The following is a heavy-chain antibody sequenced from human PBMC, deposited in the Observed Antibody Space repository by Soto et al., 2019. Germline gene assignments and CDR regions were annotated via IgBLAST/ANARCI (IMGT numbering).Heavy chain of an antibody. CDR3: ARVRYSGYDYPYYFDY. Sequence: LRLSCAASGFTFSSYSMNWVRQAPGKGLEWVSYISSSSSTIYYADSVKGRFTISRDNAKNSLYLQMNSLRDEDTAVYYCARVRYSGYDYPYYFDYWGQGTLVTVSS. CDR2: ISSSSSTI. J-gene: IGHJ4*02. D-gene: IGHD5-12*01. V-gene: IGHV3-48*02. CDR1: GFTFSSYS.